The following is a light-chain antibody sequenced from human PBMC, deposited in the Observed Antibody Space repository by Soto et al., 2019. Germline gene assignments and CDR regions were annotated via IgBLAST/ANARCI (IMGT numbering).Light chain of an antibody. V-gene: IGKV3-11*01. CDR1: QSFRGL. J-gene: IGKJ5*01. CDR3: QQRHMWPIT. Sequence: EVVLTQSPVTLSLSPGERATLSCRASQSFRGLLAWYQQKPGQAPRLLIYDAYNRATGIPPRFSGSGSGTDFTLTTSSLEPEDSAVYYCQQRHMWPITFGQGTRLENK. CDR2: DAY.